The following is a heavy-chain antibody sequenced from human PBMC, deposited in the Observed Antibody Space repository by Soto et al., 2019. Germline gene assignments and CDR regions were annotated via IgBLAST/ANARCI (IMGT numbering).Heavy chain of an antibody. V-gene: IGHV3-33*01. Sequence: QVHLVESGGGIVQPGGSLTLSCSVSDFAFRLHGIHWVRQTPGKGLEWVAMVWHDGTRKYFRDSVRGRFTISRDSAKNKVYLQMNSLRGDDSALYFCARDRSSSYSCAMDLWGQGTTVTVSS. CDR1: DFAFRLHG. D-gene: IGHD3-10*01. J-gene: IGHJ6*02. CDR2: VWHDGTRK. CDR3: ARDRSSSYSCAMDL.